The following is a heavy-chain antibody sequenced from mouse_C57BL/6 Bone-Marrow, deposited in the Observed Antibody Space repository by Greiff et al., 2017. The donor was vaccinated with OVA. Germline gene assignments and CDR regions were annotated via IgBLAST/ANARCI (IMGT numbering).Heavy chain of an antibody. CDR3: ARPGYYYGSRGAFDY. CDR2: ISSGSSTI. V-gene: IGHV5-17*01. Sequence: EVKLVESGGGLVKPGGSLKLSCAASGFTFSDYGMHWVRQAPEKGLEWVAYISSGSSTIYYADTVKGRFTISRDNAKHTLFLQMTSLRSEDTAMYYCARPGYYYGSRGAFDYWGQGTTLTVSS. J-gene: IGHJ2*01. CDR1: GFTFSDYG. D-gene: IGHD1-1*01.